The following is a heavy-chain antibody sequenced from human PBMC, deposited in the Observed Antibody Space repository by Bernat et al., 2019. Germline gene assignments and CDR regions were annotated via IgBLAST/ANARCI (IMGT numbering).Heavy chain of an antibody. CDR2: ISYDGSNK. Sequence: QVQLVESGGGVVQPGRSLRLSCAASGFTFSSYAMHWVRQAPGKGLEWVAVISYDGSNKYYADSVKGRFTISRDNSKNKLYLQMNSLRAEDTAVYYCARDLRYDYVWGSYQAFDYWGQGTLVTVSS. CDR3: ARDLRYDYVWGSYQAFDY. J-gene: IGHJ4*02. CDR1: GFTFSSYA. D-gene: IGHD3-16*02. V-gene: IGHV3-30-3*01.